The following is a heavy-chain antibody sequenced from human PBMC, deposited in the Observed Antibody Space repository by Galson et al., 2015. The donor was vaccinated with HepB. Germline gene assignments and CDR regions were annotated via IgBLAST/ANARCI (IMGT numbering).Heavy chain of an antibody. Sequence: SVKVSCKASGYTFVNYGIIWVRQAPGQGLEWMGWISGYKGKTNYAQKVQDRITMTTDTSTSTSYMDLRSLRSDDTAMYYCASADYDFRSGYHDAFGIWGQGTMVTVAS. V-gene: IGHV1-18*01. J-gene: IGHJ3*02. CDR1: GYTFVNYG. CDR2: ISGYKGKT. CDR3: ASADYDFRSGYHDAFGI. D-gene: IGHD3-3*01.